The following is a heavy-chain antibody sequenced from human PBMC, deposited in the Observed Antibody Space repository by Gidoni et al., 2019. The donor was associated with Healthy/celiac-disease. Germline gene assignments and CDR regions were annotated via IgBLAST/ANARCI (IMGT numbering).Heavy chain of an antibody. CDR2: ISYDGSNK. CDR1: AFTFISYA. J-gene: IGHJ4*02. CDR3: ARGAYYYDSSGYSPTDY. V-gene: IGHV3-30-3*01. Sequence: VHLCEAGGGVGHPVASLRLYCAAAAFTFISYAMHWVRQAPGKVLEWVAVISYDGSNKYYADTVKGRFTISRDNSKNTLYLKMNSLRAEDTAVYYCARGAYYYDSSGYSPTDYWGQGTLVTVSS. D-gene: IGHD3-22*01.